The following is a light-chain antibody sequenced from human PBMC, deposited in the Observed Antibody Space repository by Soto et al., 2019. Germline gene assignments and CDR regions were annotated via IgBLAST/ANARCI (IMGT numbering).Light chain of an antibody. Sequence: EMVSKQSPGTLSLSPGERATNSCRASQSVSSSYLAWYQQKPGQATRLLIYGASSRDTGIPDRVSGSGSGTDVTLTITGLETEDFAVYHCQQYGSSPLTCGGGTKVDIK. J-gene: IGKJ4*01. V-gene: IGKV3-20*01. CDR2: GAS. CDR1: QSVSSSY. CDR3: QQYGSSPLT.